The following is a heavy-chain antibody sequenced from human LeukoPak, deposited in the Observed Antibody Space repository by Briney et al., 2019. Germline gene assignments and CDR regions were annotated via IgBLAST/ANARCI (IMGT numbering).Heavy chain of an antibody. CDR1: GYTFTGYY. V-gene: IGHV1-2*06. CDR2: IDPNSGVT. Sequence: ASVKVSCKXSGYTFTGYYMHWVRQAPGQGLEGMGRIDPNSGVTKYPQKFQGRVTMTRDTSISTAYMDLSRLRSDDTAVYYCARDRYYGSGSYYNVFDYWGQGTLVTVSS. D-gene: IGHD3-10*01. J-gene: IGHJ4*02. CDR3: ARDRYYGSGSYYNVFDY.